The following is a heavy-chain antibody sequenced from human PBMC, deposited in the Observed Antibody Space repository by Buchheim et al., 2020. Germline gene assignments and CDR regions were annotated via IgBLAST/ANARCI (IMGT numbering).Heavy chain of an antibody. Sequence: QVQLVESGGGVVQPGRSLRLSCAASGFTFSSYGMHWVRQAPGKGLEWVAVIWYDGSNKYYADSVKGRFTISRDNSKTTLYLQMNSLRAEDTAVYYCARVRGIGSGQRFDYWGQGTL. V-gene: IGHV3-33*01. CDR3: ARVRGIGSGQRFDY. J-gene: IGHJ4*02. CDR2: IWYDGSNK. CDR1: GFTFSSYG. D-gene: IGHD3-10*01.